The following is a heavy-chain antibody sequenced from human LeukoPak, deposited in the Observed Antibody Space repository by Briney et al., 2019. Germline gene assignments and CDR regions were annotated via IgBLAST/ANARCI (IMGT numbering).Heavy chain of an antibody. CDR3: ARGSHIILI. CDR2: INHSGRT. J-gene: IGHJ3*02. D-gene: IGHD2-21*01. CDR1: GGSFGGYY. Sequence: SETLSLTCALYGGSFGGYYWSWIRQSPGKGLEWIGEINHSGRTNYNPSLKSRVTISVDTSKNHFFLNLNSVTAADTAMYYCARGSHIILIWGQGTIVTVSS. V-gene: IGHV4-34*01.